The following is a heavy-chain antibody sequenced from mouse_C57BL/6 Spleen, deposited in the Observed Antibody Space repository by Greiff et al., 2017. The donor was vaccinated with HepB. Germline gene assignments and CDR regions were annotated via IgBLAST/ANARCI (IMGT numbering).Heavy chain of an antibody. D-gene: IGHD1-1*01. CDR2: IDPSDSYT. V-gene: IGHV1-69*01. J-gene: IGHJ1*03. CDR3: ARGDTTVPPYFDV. Sequence: QVQLQQPGAELVMPGASVKLSCKASGYTFTSYWMHWVKQRPGQGLEWIGEIDPSDSYTNYNQKFKGKSTLTVDKSSSTAYMQLSSLTSEDSAVYYCARGDTTVPPYFDVWGTGTTVTVSS. CDR1: GYTFTSYW.